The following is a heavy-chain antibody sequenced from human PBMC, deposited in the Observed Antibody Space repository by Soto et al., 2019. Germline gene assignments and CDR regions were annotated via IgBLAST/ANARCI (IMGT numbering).Heavy chain of an antibody. CDR1: GYTFTGYY. CDR3: ARDLRFLEWSYYFDY. CDR2: INPNSGGT. Sequence: ASVKVSCKASGYTFTGYYMHWVRQAPGQGLEWMGWINPNSGGTNYAQKFQGWVTMTRDTSISTAYMELSRLRSDDTAVYYCARDLRFLEWSYYFDYWGQGTLVTVSS. D-gene: IGHD3-3*01. V-gene: IGHV1-2*04. J-gene: IGHJ4*02.